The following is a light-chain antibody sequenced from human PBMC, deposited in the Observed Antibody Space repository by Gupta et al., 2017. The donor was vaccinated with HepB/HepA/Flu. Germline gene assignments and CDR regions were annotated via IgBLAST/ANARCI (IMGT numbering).Light chain of an antibody. Sequence: DIQMTQSPSTLSASVGDRVTITCRASQSINTWLAWYQQKPGKAPKLLIYKASRVESGLPSRFSSSGSAADISLIISMRPPDDFVTYCRQQYYSHLYSFGQGTKLEIK. J-gene: IGKJ2*03. CDR2: KAS. CDR1: QSINTW. CDR3: QQYYSHLYS. V-gene: IGKV1-5*03.